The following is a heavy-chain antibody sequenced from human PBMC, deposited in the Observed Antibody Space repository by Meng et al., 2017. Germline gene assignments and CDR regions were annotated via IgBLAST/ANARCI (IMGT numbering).Heavy chain of an antibody. CDR2: IKSKTDGGTT. CDR3: TTEIIVVATIFPHTDY. J-gene: IGHJ4*02. D-gene: IGHD5-12*01. CDR1: GFTFSNAW. V-gene: IGHV3-15*01. Sequence: GGLLRSPCAALGFTFSNAWMSWVCQAPGKGLEWVGRIKSKTDGGTTDYAAPVKGRFTISSDDSKNTLYLQMNSLKTENTIVYYCTTEIIVVATIFPHTDYWGQGTLVTVSS.